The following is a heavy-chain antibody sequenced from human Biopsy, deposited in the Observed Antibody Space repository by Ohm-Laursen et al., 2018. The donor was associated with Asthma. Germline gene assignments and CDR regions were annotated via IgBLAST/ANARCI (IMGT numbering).Heavy chain of an antibody. CDR3: ARAPYSDAIDS. CDR1: GFPFTAYY. V-gene: IGHV1-2*04. CDR2: ISLNTGDA. D-gene: IGHD1-26*01. Sequence: GSSVKVSCKTSGFPFTAYYIHWVRQAPGQGLEWMGWISLNTGDANLAQKFRGWVTMTRDTSISTAYLVLSGLKSHDTVVYYCARAPYSDAIDSWGQGTLVAVSS. J-gene: IGHJ4*02.